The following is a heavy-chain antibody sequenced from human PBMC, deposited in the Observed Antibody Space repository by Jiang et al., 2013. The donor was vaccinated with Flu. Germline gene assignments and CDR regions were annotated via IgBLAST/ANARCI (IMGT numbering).Heavy chain of an antibody. CDR2: ISYDGSNK. D-gene: IGHD3-16*01. Sequence: VQLLESGGGVVQPGRSLRLSCAASGFTFSSYAMHWVRQAPGKGLEWVAVISYDGSNKYYADSVKGRFTISRDNSKNTLYLQMNSLRAEDTAVYYCARKLGGXKGAVTGGRGMDVWGQGTTVTVSS. V-gene: IGHV3-30-3*01. CDR1: GFTFSSYA. J-gene: IGHJ6*02. CDR3: ARKLGGXKGAVTGGRGMDV.